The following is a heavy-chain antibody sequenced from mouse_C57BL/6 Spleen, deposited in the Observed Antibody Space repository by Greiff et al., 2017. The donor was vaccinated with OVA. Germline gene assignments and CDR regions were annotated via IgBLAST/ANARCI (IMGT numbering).Heavy chain of an antibody. D-gene: IGHD2-3*01. CDR1: GFTFSDYY. CDR3: AREDGYYGFAY. J-gene: IGHJ3*01. Sequence: DVQLVESEGGLVQPGSSMKLSCTASGFTFSDYYMAWVRQVPEKGLEWVANINYDGSSTYYLDSLKSRFIISRDNAKNILYLQISNLKSEDTATYYCAREDGYYGFAYWGQGTLVTVSA. V-gene: IGHV5-16*01. CDR2: INYDGSST.